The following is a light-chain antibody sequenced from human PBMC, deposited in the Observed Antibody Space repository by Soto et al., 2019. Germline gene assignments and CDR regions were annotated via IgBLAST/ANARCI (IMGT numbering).Light chain of an antibody. CDR2: EVN. J-gene: IGLJ1*01. CDR3: NSYTSRYTFV. V-gene: IGLV2-14*01. Sequence: QSALTQPASVSGSPGQSITISCTGTSSDVGGDNYVSWYQQNPGRAPKLIIYEVNKRPSEVSSRFSGSKSGNTASLTISGLQPEDEADYYCNSYTSRYTFVVGTGTKV. CDR1: SSDVGGDNY.